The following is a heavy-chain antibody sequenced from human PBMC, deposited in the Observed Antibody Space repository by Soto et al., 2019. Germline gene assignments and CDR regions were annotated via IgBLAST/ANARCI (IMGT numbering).Heavy chain of an antibody. V-gene: IGHV3-23*01. CDR3: AKVGTPSIVGAPMGGYYFDY. CDR2: ISGSGGST. J-gene: IGHJ4*02. CDR1: GFTFISYA. D-gene: IGHD1-26*01. Sequence: LRLSCAASGFTFISYAMSWVRQSPGKGLEWVSAISGSGGSTYYADSVKGRFTISRDNSKNTLYLQMNSLRAEDTAVYYCAKVGTPSIVGAPMGGYYFDYWGQGTLVTVSS.